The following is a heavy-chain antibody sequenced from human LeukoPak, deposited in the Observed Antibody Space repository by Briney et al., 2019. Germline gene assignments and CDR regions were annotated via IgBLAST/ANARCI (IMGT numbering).Heavy chain of an antibody. D-gene: IGHD4-23*01. V-gene: IGHV4-30-4*01. CDR2: IYYSGST. CDR3: ARELYGGKSHIDY. Sequence: SETLSLTCTVSGGSISSGDYYWSWIRQPPGKGLEWIGYIYYSGSTYYNPSLKGRVTISVDTSKNQFSLKLSSVTAADTAVYYCARELYGGKSHIDYWGQGTLVTVSS. J-gene: IGHJ4*02. CDR1: GGSISSGDYY.